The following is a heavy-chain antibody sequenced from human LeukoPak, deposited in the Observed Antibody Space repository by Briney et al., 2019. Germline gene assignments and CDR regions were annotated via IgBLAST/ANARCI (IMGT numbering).Heavy chain of an antibody. CDR1: GGSFSGYY. Sequence: SETLSLTCAVYGGSFSGYYWSWIRQPPGKGLEWIGGINHSGSTNYNPSLKSRVTISIDTSKNQFSLKLSSVTAADTAVYYCARGRPGGSRSFDYWGQGTLVTVSS. V-gene: IGHV4-34*01. CDR3: ARGRPGGSRSFDY. J-gene: IGHJ4*02. CDR2: INHSGST. D-gene: IGHD6-13*01.